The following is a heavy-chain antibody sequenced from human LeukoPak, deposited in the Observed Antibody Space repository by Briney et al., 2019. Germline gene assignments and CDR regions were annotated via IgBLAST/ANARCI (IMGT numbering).Heavy chain of an antibody. CDR2: IYNGVNT. CDR3: ARSRAFNSGAFDP. D-gene: IGHD1-26*01. Sequence: SETLSLTCTVSGAPVSSASYWTWIRQPPGKGVEWIAHIYNGVNTNYNPSLKSRVTIVDTSKNQFSLRLNSVTAADTAVYYCARSRAFNSGAFDPWGQGSLVTVSS. V-gene: IGHV4-61*01. CDR1: GAPVSSASY. J-gene: IGHJ5*02.